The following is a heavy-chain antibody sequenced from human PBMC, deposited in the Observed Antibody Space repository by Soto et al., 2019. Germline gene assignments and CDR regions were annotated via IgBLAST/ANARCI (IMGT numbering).Heavy chain of an antibody. V-gene: IGHV1-3*01. CDR2: INAGNGNT. CDR3: ARSRDGYSNAFDI. D-gene: IGHD6-13*01. CDR1: GYTFTSYA. J-gene: IGHJ3*02. Sequence: ASVNVSCKASGYTFTSYAMHWVRQAPGQRLEWMGWINAGNGNTKYSQKFQGRVTITRDTSASTAYMELSSLRSEDTAVYYCARSRDGYSNAFDIWGQGTMVTVSS.